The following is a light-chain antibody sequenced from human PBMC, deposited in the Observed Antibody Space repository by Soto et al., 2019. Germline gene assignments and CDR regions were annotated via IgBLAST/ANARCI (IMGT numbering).Light chain of an antibody. CDR3: SSYTNTNPWV. J-gene: IGLJ3*02. Sequence: QSALTQPASVSGSPGQSISISCTGTSDVTDTYDYISWYQQHPGKAPKLIIYEVTYRASGVSDRFSGSKSGNTASLTITGRQAEDAGDYYCSSYTNTNPWVFGGGTQLTVL. CDR2: EVT. V-gene: IGLV2-14*01. CDR1: SDVTDTYDY.